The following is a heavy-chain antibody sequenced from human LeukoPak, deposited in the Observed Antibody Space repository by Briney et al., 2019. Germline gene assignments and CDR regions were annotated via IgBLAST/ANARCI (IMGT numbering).Heavy chain of an antibody. D-gene: IGHD4-17*01. CDR2: INHSGST. V-gene: IGHV4-34*01. Sequence: SETLSLTCAVYGGSFSGYYWSWIRQPPGKELEWIGEINHSGSTNYNPSLKSRVTISVDTSKNQFSLKLSSVTAADTAVYYCAKEYYGDYGGWFDPWGQGTLVTVSS. J-gene: IGHJ5*02. CDR3: AKEYYGDYGGWFDP. CDR1: GGSFSGYY.